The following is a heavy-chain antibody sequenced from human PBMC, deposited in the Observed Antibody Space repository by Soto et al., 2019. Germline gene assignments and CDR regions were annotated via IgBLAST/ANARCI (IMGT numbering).Heavy chain of an antibody. CDR1: GGSISSYY. D-gene: IGHD4-17*01. Sequence: SETLSLTCTVSGGSISSYYWSWIRQPPGKGLEWIGYIYYSGSTNNNPSLKSRVTISVDTSKNQFSLKLSSVTAADTAVYYCARSIQRGDYDTFDYWGQGTLVTVSS. CDR2: IYYSGST. CDR3: ARSIQRGDYDTFDY. J-gene: IGHJ4*02. V-gene: IGHV4-59*01.